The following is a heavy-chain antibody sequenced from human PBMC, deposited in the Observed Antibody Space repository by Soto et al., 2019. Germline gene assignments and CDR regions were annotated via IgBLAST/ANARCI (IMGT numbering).Heavy chain of an antibody. J-gene: IGHJ5*02. D-gene: IGHD3-10*01. CDR3: ARDNYIRGDNWFDP. CDR1: GGSISSGGYY. CDR2: IYYSGST. Sequence: SETLSLTCTVSGGSISSGGYYWSWIRQHPGKGLEWIGYIYYSGSTYYNPSLKIRVTISVDTSKNQFSLNLASVTAADTAVYYCARDNYIRGDNWFDPWGQGTLVTVSS. V-gene: IGHV4-31*03.